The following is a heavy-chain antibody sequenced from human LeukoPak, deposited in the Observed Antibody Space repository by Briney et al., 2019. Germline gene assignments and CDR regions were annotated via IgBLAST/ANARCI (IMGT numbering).Heavy chain of an antibody. CDR3: ARGGSGWSTAY. CDR2: IYYSART. CDR1: GVSISSYY. Sequence: PSETLSLTSTVSGVSISSYYWSWIPHAPGKGLEWIGYIYYSARTNHNPSLKSRVTVSRDTSKNQFSLKLSSVTAADTAVYSCARGGSGWSTAYWGQGTLVTVSS. V-gene: IGHV4-59*01. J-gene: IGHJ4*02. D-gene: IGHD6-19*01.